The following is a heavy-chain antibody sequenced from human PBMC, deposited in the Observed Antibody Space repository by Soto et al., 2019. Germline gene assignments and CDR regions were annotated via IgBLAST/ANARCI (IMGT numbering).Heavy chain of an antibody. CDR1: GGSVSSAGYY. CDR3: ARTPSDVLVVAAAIRDIQWFDP. CDR2: IYYSGST. Sequence: PSETLSLTCTVSGGSVSSAGYYWSWIRQHPGKGLERIGYIYYSGSTHYNPSLKSRVTISVDTSKNQFSLNLSSVTAADTAVYYCARTPSDVLVVAAAIRDIQWFDPWGQGTLVTVSS. J-gene: IGHJ5*02. D-gene: IGHD2-15*01. V-gene: IGHV4-31*03.